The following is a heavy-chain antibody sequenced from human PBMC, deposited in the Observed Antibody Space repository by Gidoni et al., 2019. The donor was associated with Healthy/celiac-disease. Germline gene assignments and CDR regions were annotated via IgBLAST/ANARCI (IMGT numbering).Heavy chain of an antibody. CDR3: ARARCGGDCYPTIDAFDI. J-gene: IGHJ3*02. CDR1: GFTFSSYG. V-gene: IGHV3-33*01. D-gene: IGHD2-21*02. Sequence: QVQLVESGGGVVQPGRSLRLSCAASGFTFSSYGMHWVRQAPGKGLEWVAVIWYDGSNKYYADSVQGRLTISRDNSMNTRYLQMNSLRADDTAVYYCARARCGGDCYPTIDAFDIWVQGTMVTVSA. CDR2: IWYDGSNK.